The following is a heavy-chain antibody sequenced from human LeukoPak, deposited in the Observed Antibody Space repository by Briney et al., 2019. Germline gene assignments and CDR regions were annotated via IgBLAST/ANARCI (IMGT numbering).Heavy chain of an antibody. CDR2: IYYSGST. J-gene: IGHJ4*02. CDR3: ASQYYYGSGSYYPPDY. CDR1: GGSISSSSYY. V-gene: IGHV4-39*01. D-gene: IGHD3-10*01. Sequence: SSETLSLTCTVSGGSISSSSYYWGWIRQPPGKGLEWIGSIYYSGSTYYNPSLKSRVTISVDTSKNQLSLKLSSVTAADTAVYYCASQYYYGSGSYYPPDYWGQGTLVTVSS.